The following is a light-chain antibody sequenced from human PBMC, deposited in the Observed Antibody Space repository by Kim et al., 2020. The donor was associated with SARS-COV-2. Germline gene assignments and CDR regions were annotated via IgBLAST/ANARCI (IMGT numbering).Light chain of an antibody. CDR3: AAWDDSQNGPV. CDR1: RSNIGTNT. J-gene: IGLJ2*01. V-gene: IGLV1-44*01. Sequence: QSVLTQPPSASGTPGQRVTISCSGGRSNIGTNTVSWYQQLPAAAPKLLIYSHDQRASGVPDRFSGSTSGTSSSLAISGLQSGDEASYFCAAWDDSQNGPVFGGGTQLTVL. CDR2: SHD.